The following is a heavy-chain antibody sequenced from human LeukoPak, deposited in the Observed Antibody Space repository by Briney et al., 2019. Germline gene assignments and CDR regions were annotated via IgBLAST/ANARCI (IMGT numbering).Heavy chain of an antibody. J-gene: IGHJ5*02. CDR1: GGTFSSYA. CDR2: IIPIFGTA. V-gene: IGHV1-69*06. Sequence: SVKVSSKASGGTFSSYAISWVRQAPGQGLEWMGGIIPIFGTAKYAQKFQGRVTMTADISINTAYLELSSLRSEDTAVYYCARSHTQKEFCDGSRCYPTVWWFDPWGQGTLVTVSS. CDR3: ARSHTQKEFCDGSRCYPTVWWFDP. D-gene: IGHD2/OR15-2a*01.